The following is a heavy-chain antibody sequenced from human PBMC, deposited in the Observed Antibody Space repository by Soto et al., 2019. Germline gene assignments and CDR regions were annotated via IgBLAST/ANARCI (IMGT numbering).Heavy chain of an antibody. D-gene: IGHD4-17*01. Sequence: GESLKISCEGFGYNFVTHWIAWVRQMPGKGLEYMGIIYPGDSDSRYSPSFQGQVTFSADKSISTVYLRWNSLQASDTAIYYCARHGFYGDYASNYFDPWGQGTLVTVSS. J-gene: IGHJ5*02. CDR3: ARHGFYGDYASNYFDP. CDR2: IYPGDSDS. V-gene: IGHV5-51*01. CDR1: GYNFVTHW.